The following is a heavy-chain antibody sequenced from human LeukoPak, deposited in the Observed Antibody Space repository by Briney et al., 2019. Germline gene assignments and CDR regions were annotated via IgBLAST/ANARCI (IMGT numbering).Heavy chain of an antibody. Sequence: GGSLRLSCAASEFTFSSYSMNWVRQAPGKGLEWVSYISSSSSTIYYAESVKGRFTISRDNAKNSLYLQMNSLRVEDTAVYYCARSRGNSGSYPLDYWGQGTLVTVSS. CDR1: EFTFSSYS. J-gene: IGHJ4*02. CDR2: ISSSSSTI. CDR3: ARSRGNSGSYPLDY. D-gene: IGHD1-26*01. V-gene: IGHV3-48*01.